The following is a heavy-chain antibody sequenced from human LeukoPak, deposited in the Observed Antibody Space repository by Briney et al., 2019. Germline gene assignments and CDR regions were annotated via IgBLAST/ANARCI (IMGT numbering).Heavy chain of an antibody. Sequence: ASVKVSYTPSGYTFTGYYMHWVRQAPGQGLEWMGWINPNSGGTNFAQSLQGRVTMTSDTSINTAYMELSSLRSDDTAVYYCARSRSSYDSAAYYAVGGQATLVTVSS. D-gene: IGHD3-22*01. V-gene: IGHV1-2*02. CDR3: ARSRSSYDSAAYYAV. CDR2: INPNSGGT. J-gene: IGHJ4*02. CDR1: GYTFTGYY.